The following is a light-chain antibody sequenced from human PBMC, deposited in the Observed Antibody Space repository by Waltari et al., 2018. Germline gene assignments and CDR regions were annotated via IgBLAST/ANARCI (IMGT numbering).Light chain of an antibody. CDR1: RSDVGNYNF. CDR3: CSYAGSRTPWV. J-gene: IGLJ3*02. V-gene: IGLV2-23*01. Sequence: QSVLTQPASVSGSPGQSITISCTGSRSDVGNYNFVSWYQQPPDEAPKLVIYEGSKRPSGISLRCSGSKSGNTASLTISRLQAEDEADYFCCSYAGSRTPWVFGGGTRVTVL. CDR2: EGS.